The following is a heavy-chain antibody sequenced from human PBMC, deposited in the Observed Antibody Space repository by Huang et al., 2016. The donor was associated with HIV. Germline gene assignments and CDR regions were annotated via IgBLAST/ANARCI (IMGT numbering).Heavy chain of an antibody. CDR2: IKQDESEK. CDR3: ATKTAAMDI. CDR1: TFRFGAYW. Sequence: VESGGRLVKPGGSIRLSCVGSTFRFGAYWMSWVRQSPGKGLEWGANIKQDESEKYYVDSVKGRFNISRDNAKKVLFLEMNNVRVEDTATYYCATKTAAMDIWGQGTTVTVS. D-gene: IGHD1-7*01. J-gene: IGHJ6*02. V-gene: IGHV3-7*01.